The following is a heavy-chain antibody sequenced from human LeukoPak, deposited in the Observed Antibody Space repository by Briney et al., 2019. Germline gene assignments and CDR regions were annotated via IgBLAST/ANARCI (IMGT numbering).Heavy chain of an antibody. J-gene: IGHJ4*02. CDR3: ARHSTSIFGVVTEDY. CDR2: INTDGTGT. D-gene: IGHD3-3*01. Sequence: PGGSLRLSCAASGFTFSNYWMHWVRQAPGKGLVRVSRINTDGTGTSYADSVKGRFTISRDNAKNTLYLQMNSLRVEDTAVYYCARHSTSIFGVVTEDYWGQGTLVTVSS. CDR1: GFTFSNYW. V-gene: IGHV3-74*01.